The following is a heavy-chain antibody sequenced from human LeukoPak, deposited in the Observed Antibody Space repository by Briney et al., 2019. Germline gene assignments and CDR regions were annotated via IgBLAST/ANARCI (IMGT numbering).Heavy chain of an antibody. CDR1: GYNFNTYW. CDR2: IYPGDSDT. J-gene: IGHJ4*02. Sequence: GESLKISCKTFGYNFNTYWIGWVRQMPGKGLEWMGIIYPGDSDTRYSPSFQGQVTISADKSVSTAYLQWSSLKAPDTAMYYCATAVVTDPYFDSWGQGTLVTVSS. V-gene: IGHV5-51*01. D-gene: IGHD4-23*01. CDR3: ATAVVTDPYFDS.